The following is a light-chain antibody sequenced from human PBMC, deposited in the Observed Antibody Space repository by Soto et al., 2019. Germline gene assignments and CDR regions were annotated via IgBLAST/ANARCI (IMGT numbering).Light chain of an antibody. J-gene: IGKJ1*01. CDR1: QNVRSN. CDR3: QQYNNWPPWT. Sequence: EIVLTQSPGTVSLSPGERAILSCRASQNVRSNYLAWYQQRLGQAPRLLIYGASTRATGIPPRFSGSGSGTEFTLTISSLQPEDFAVYYCQQYNNWPPWTFGQGTKVDIK. V-gene: IGKV3-15*01. CDR2: GAS.